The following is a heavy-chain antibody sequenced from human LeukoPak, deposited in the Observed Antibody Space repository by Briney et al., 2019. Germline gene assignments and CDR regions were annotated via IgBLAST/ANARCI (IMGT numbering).Heavy chain of an antibody. J-gene: IGHJ6*03. CDR1: GFTFSTYG. Sequence: PGGSLRLSYAASGFTFSTYGMHWVRQAPGKGLEWVANIKQDGSEAYYVDSVKGRFTVSRDNAKNSLYLQLNSLGAEDTAVYYCATRYCTIPACRASSYHCMDNWGKGTTVTVSS. CDR3: ATRYCTIPACRASSYHCMDN. V-gene: IGHV3-7*01. D-gene: IGHD2-8*01. CDR2: IKQDGSEA.